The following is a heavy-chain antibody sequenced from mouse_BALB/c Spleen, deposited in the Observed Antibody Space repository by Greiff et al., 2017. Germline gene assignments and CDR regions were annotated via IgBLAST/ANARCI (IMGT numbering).Heavy chain of an antibody. CDR1: GYTFTSYW. Sequence: VKLQESGAELVKPGASVKLSCKTSGYTFTSYWIQWVKQRPGQGLGWIGEIFPGTGTTYYNEKFKGKATLTIDTSSSTAYMQLSSLTSEDSAVYFCARFYRYDVGYAMDYWGQGTSVTVSS. J-gene: IGHJ4*01. V-gene: IGHV1S132*01. D-gene: IGHD2-14*01. CDR2: IFPGTGTT. CDR3: ARFYRYDVGYAMDY.